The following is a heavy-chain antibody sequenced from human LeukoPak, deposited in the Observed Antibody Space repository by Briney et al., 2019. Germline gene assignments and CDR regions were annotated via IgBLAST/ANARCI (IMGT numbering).Heavy chain of an antibody. CDR1: GGSMSNYY. D-gene: IGHD1-26*01. V-gene: IGHV4-59*01. CDR3: ARAPTVGASIDH. Sequence: PSETLSLTCTVSGGSMSNYYWSWIRQPPGKGLEWIGYIYYSGSTNYNPSLKSRVTILVDTSKNQFSLKLSSVTAADTALYYCARAPTVGASIDHWGQGTLVTVSS. CDR2: IYYSGST. J-gene: IGHJ4*02.